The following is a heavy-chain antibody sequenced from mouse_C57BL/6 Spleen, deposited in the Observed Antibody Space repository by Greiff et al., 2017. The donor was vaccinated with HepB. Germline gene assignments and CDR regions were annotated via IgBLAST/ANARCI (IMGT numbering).Heavy chain of an antibody. V-gene: IGHV5-17*01. CDR2: ISSGSSTI. CDR3: ARGGPTDDYAMDY. CDR1: GFTFSDYG. J-gene: IGHJ4*01. Sequence: EVHLVESGGGLVKPGGSLKLSCAASGFTFSDYGMHWVRQAPEKGLEWVAYISSGSSTIYYADTVKGRFTISRDNAKNTLFLQMTSLRSEDTAMYYCARGGPTDDYAMDYWGQGTSVTVSS.